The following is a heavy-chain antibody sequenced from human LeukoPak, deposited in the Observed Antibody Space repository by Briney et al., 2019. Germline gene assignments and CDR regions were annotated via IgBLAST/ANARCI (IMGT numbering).Heavy chain of an antibody. J-gene: IGHJ6*03. CDR3: AREWDLRGAYCMEV. CDR1: GFTFSTYW. CDR2: ISCDGSNT. V-gene: IGHV3-74*01. Sequence: SLPLSFPASGFTFSTYWMHWVRQAPGKGLVWVSRISCDGSNTIYADSVKGRFTISRDNANNTLYLQINSLRGDDTAVYYCAREWDLRGAYCMEVWGKGATGTVSS. D-gene: IGHD1-26*01.